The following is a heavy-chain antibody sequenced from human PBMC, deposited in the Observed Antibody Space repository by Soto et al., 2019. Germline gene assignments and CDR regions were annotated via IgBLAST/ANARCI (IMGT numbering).Heavy chain of an antibody. V-gene: IGHV3-30*18. CDR3: AKVKAGYKSGLGTLED. CDR1: GFTFSTYG. CDR2: TSYDESNK. D-gene: IGHD5-12*01. J-gene: IGHJ4*02. Sequence: QVQLVESGGGVVQPGRSLRLSCAASGFTFSTYGMHWVRQAPGKGLEWVALTSYDESNKYYADSVKGRFTISKDNSKNTLYLQMNNLRVEDTAVYYCAKVKAGYKSGLGTLEDWGRGTLVTVSS.